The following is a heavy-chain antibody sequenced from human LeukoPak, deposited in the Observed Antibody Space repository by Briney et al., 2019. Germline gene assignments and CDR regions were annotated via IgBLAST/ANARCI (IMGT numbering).Heavy chain of an antibody. D-gene: IGHD3-22*01. Sequence: GESLKISCKGSGYSFTSYWIGWVRQMPGKGLEWMGIIYPGDSDTRYSPSFQGQVNISADKSISTAYLQWSSLKASDTAMYYCARHLPYYDSSGTQYYFDYWGQGTLVTVSS. CDR2: IYPGDSDT. J-gene: IGHJ4*02. V-gene: IGHV5-51*01. CDR1: GYSFTSYW. CDR3: ARHLPYYDSSGTQYYFDY.